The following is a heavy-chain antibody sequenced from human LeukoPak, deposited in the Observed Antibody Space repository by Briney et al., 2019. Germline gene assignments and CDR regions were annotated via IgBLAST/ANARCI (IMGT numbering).Heavy chain of an antibody. Sequence: PSETLSLTCTVSGGSISIYYWSWIRQPPGKGLEWIGYIYYSGSTNYNPSLKSRVTISVDTSKKQFSLKLSSVTAADTGVYYCARVQAYGGKGYFDYWGQGTLVTVSS. CDR1: GGSISIYY. CDR2: IYYSGST. V-gene: IGHV4-59*01. CDR3: ARVQAYGGKGYFDY. J-gene: IGHJ4*02. D-gene: IGHD4-23*01.